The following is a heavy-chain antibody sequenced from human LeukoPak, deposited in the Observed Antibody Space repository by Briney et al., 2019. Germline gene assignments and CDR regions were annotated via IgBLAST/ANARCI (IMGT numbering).Heavy chain of an antibody. J-gene: IGHJ5*02. D-gene: IGHD4-23*01. CDR3: ARAPYYGGRTPPNWFDP. V-gene: IGHV4-4*02. CDR1: GGSISSSNW. Sequence: SGTLSLTCAVSGGSISSSNWWSWVRQPPGKGPEWVGDNTHSGSTNYNPSLKSRVSISVDKSKNQFSLKLSSVTAADTAVYYCARAPYYGGRTPPNWFDPWGQGTLVTVSS. CDR2: NTHSGST.